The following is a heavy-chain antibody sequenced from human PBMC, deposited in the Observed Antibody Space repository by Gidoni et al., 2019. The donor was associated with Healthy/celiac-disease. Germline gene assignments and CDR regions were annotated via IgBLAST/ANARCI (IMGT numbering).Heavy chain of an antibody. J-gene: IGHJ3*02. CDR3: AKGGSYPHDAFDI. D-gene: IGHD1-26*01. CDR1: GFTFCSDA. Sequence: EVQLLESGGGLVQPGGSLRLSCAASGFTFCSDAMSGVRQAPGKGLEWVSAMSGRGGSTYYADSVKGRFTTSRDNSKNTLYLQMNSLRAEDTAVYYCAKGGSYPHDAFDIWGQGTMVTVSS. CDR2: MSGRGGST. V-gene: IGHV3-23*01.